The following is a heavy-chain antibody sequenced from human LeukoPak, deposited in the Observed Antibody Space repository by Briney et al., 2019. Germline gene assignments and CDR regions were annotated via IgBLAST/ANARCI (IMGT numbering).Heavy chain of an antibody. CDR3: AELGITMIGGV. V-gene: IGHV3-30*18. J-gene: IGHJ6*04. D-gene: IGHD3-10*02. CDR1: GFTFSSYS. Sequence: GGSLRLSCAASGFTFSSYSMHWVRQAPGKGLEWVAVVSTDGNIKYYADSMKGRFTVSRDNSKNTVDLQMNSLRAEDTAVYYCAELGITMIGGVWGKGTTVTISS. CDR2: VSTDGNIK.